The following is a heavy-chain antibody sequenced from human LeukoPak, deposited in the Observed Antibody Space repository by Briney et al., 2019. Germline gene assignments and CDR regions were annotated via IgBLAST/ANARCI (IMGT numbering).Heavy chain of an antibody. CDR1: GFTFSTYE. D-gene: IGHD3-3*02. CDR2: ISSRGTTI. Sequence: GGSLRLSCAASGFTFSTYEMNWVRQAPGKGLEWVSYISSRGTTIYYADSVKGRFTISRDNAKNSLYLQMNSLRAEDTAVYYCARDHFWGTIDYWGQGTLVTVS. V-gene: IGHV3-48*03. J-gene: IGHJ4*02. CDR3: ARDHFWGTIDY.